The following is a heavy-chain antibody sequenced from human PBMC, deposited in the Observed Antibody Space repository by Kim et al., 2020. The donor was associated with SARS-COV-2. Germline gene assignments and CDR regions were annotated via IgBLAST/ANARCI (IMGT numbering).Heavy chain of an antibody. CDR3: VKVSHFPT. CDR2: ILSGSGAT. Sequence: ASVKVSCKTSGYTFSASYLHWIRQAPGQGPEWMGRILSGSGATLVAQKFQGRVTLTRDTSISTVFMELNSLTSADTGVYYCVKVSHFPTWGQGTLLTVSS. CDR1: GYTFSASY. D-gene: IGHD1-1*01. J-gene: IGHJ4*02. V-gene: IGHV1-2*05.